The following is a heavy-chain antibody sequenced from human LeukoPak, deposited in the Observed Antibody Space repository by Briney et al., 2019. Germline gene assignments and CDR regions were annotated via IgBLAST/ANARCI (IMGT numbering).Heavy chain of an antibody. J-gene: IGHJ6*02. CDR3: ATWAFYHSLDV. CDR2: INKDGSAT. V-gene: IGHV3-43*02. Sequence: GGSLRLSCEASGFTFDAYAMHWVRQAPGKGLEWVSLINKDGSATYYADSVKGRFTISRDSSKNSLYLQMNSLRSEDTALYYCATWAFYHSLDVWGQGTTVTVSS. D-gene: IGHD1-26*01. CDR1: GFTFDAYA.